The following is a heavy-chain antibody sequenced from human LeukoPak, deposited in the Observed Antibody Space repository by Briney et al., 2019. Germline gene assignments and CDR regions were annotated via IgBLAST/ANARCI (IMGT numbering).Heavy chain of an antibody. J-gene: IGHJ4*02. V-gene: IGHV3-21*01. D-gene: IGHD4-17*01. CDR2: ISSSTSYI. CDR3: ARAGGSTVSHSDY. Sequence: KTGGSLRLSCAASGFTFSSYSMNWIRQAPGKGLEWVSSISSSTSYIYYADPVKGRFTISKDNAKNSLYLQMNSLRAEDTAVYYCARAGGSTVSHSDYWGQGTLVTVSS. CDR1: GFTFSSYS.